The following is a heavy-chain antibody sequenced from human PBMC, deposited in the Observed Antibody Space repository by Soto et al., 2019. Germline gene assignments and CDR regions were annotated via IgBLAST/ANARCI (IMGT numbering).Heavy chain of an antibody. D-gene: IGHD3-3*01. CDR3: ARWTSYDFWSGYKLSWFDP. CDR2: IKQDGSEK. J-gene: IGHJ5*02. CDR1: GFPFSSYW. Sequence: GGSLRLSCAASGFPFSSYWMSWVRPAPGKGLEWVANIKQDGSEKYYVDSVKGRFTISRDNAKNSLYLQMNSLRAEDTAVYYCARWTSYDFWSGYKLSWFDPWGQGTLVTVSS. V-gene: IGHV3-7*05.